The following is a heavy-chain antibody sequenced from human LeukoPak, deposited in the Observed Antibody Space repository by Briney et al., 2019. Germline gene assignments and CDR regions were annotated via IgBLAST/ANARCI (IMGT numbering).Heavy chain of an antibody. CDR1: GGSISSYSYY. CDR2: IFYSGST. J-gene: IGHJ4*02. D-gene: IGHD3-22*01. CDR3: ARHSSDYYSVFDY. V-gene: IGHV4-39*01. Sequence: SETLSLTCTVSGGSISSYSYYWGWIRQPPGKGLEWIGSIFYSGSTSYYPSLKSRVTISVDTSKNQFSLKLSSVTAADTAVYYCARHSSDYYSVFDYWGLGNLVTVSS.